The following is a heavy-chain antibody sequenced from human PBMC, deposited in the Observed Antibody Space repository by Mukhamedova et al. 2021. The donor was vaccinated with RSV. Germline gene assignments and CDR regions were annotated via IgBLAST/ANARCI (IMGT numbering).Heavy chain of an antibody. V-gene: IGHV3-9*01. J-gene: IGHJ6*02. CDR3: VKDGGNHLSGSGTYSRSYGMDV. CDR2: ISWNGGSK. Sequence: EWVSGISWNGGSKGYADSVQGRFIISRDNAKTSLFLEMNSLRVEDTALYYCVKDGGNHLSGSGTYSRSYGMDVWGHGTKVTVSS. D-gene: IGHD3-10*01.